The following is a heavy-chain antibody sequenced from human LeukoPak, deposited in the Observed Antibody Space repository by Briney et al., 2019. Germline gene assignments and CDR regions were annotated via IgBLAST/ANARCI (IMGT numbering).Heavy chain of an antibody. CDR2: ISYDGSNK. CDR3: ARERTAAGTFDY. J-gene: IGHJ4*02. V-gene: IGHV3-30*04. Sequence: PGRSLRLSCAASGFTFSSYAMHWFRQAPGKGLEWVAVISYDGSNKYYADSVKGRFTISRNNSKNTLYLQMNSLRAEDTAVYYCARERTAAGTFDYWGQGTLVTVSS. CDR1: GFTFSSYA. D-gene: IGHD6-13*01.